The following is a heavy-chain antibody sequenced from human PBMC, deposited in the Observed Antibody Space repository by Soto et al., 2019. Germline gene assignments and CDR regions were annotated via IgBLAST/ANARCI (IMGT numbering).Heavy chain of an antibody. D-gene: IGHD1-26*01. CDR2: IYYSGST. CDR3: ARDLSGSYFPYFQH. J-gene: IGHJ1*01. V-gene: IGHV4-31*02. CDR1: GGSISSGGYY. Sequence: LCGGSISSGGYYWSWIRQHPGKGLEWIGYIYYSGSTYYNPSLKSRVTISVDTSKNQFSLKLSSVTAADTAVYYCARDLSGSYFPYFQHWDQGTLVTVSS.